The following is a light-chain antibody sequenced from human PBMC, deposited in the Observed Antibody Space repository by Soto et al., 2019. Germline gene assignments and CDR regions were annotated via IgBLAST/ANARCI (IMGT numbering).Light chain of an antibody. CDR2: EVS. J-gene: IGLJ1*01. Sequence: QPVLTQPASVSGSPGQSITISCTGTSSDVGGYNYVSWYQQHPGKAPKLMIYEVSSRPSGVSNRFSGSKSGNTASLTISGLQAEDEADYYCSSYTSSSTYVFGTGTKVTVL. CDR1: SSDVGGYNY. CDR3: SSYTSSSTYV. V-gene: IGLV2-14*01.